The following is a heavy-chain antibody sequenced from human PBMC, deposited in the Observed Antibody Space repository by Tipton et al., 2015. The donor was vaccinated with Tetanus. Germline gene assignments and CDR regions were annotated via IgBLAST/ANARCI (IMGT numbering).Heavy chain of an antibody. CDR2: ISSTSSYI. Sequence: SLRLSCEVSGFLFRNYKMNWVRQAPGKGPEWISSISSTSSYIYYAGSVKGRFTISRDNAKNSLYLHMKSLSAEDTAVYYCASGGTLDYWGQGAMVSVSS. V-gene: IGHV3-21*01. CDR1: GFLFRNYK. J-gene: IGHJ4*02. CDR3: ASGGTLDY. D-gene: IGHD3-16*01.